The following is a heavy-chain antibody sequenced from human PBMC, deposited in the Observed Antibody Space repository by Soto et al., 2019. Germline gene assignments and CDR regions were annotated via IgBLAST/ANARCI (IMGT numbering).Heavy chain of an antibody. Sequence: QLHLQESGPGLVKPSETLSLTCTVSGASIGSISSYWSWIRQPPGKGLEWVGSVAYSGRTYSNPSLKSRLIISLDTSKNQFSLRLNSVTAADTAVYYCARRSLVYDFWSGFYNWFDPWGQGTLVTVSS. J-gene: IGHJ5*02. CDR3: ARRSLVYDFWSGFYNWFDP. CDR1: GASIGSISSY. CDR2: VAYSGRT. D-gene: IGHD3-3*01. V-gene: IGHV4-39*01.